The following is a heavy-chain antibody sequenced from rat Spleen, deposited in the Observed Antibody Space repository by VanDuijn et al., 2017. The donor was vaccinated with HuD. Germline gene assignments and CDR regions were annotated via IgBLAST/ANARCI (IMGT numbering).Heavy chain of an antibody. CDR2: ITNTGGST. J-gene: IGHJ3*01. CDR3: TRDMGY. V-gene: IGHV5-31*01. CDR1: GFTFNNYW. D-gene: IGHD1-7*01. Sequence: EVQLVESGGGLVQPGRSLKLSCVASGFTFNNYWMTWIRQAPGKGLEWVASITNTGGSTYYRDSVKGRFTISRDNAKSTLYLQMDSLRSEDTATYYCTRDMGYWGQGTLVTVSS.